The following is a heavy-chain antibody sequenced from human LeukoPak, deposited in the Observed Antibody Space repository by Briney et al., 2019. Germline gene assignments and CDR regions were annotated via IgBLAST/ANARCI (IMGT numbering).Heavy chain of an antibody. J-gene: IGHJ6*02. CDR3: AKDSPPGSSGWLSYYYYYGMDV. CDR2: ISGSGGST. Sequence: GGSLRLSCAASGFTFSSYAMSWVRQAPGKGLEWVSAISGSGGSTYYADSVKGRFTISRDNSKNTLYLQMNSLRAEDTAVYYCAKDSPPGSSGWLSYYYYYGMDVWGQGTTVTVSS. D-gene: IGHD6-19*01. CDR1: GFTFSSYA. V-gene: IGHV3-23*01.